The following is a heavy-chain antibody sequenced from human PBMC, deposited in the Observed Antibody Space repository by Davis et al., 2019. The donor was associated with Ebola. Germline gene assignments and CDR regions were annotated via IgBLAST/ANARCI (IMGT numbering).Heavy chain of an antibody. CDR1: GYTFTSYG. Sequence: ASVKVSCKASGYTFTSYGISWVRQAPGQGLEWMGWISAYNGNTNYAQKLQGRVTMTTDTSTSTAYMELRSLRSEDTAVYYCARDDDDDNWFDPWGQGTLVTVSS. CDR3: ARDDDDDNWFDP. J-gene: IGHJ5*02. D-gene: IGHD1-1*01. CDR2: ISAYNGNT. V-gene: IGHV1-18*01.